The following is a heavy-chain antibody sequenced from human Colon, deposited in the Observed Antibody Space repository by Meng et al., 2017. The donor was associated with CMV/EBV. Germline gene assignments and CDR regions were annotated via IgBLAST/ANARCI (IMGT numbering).Heavy chain of an antibody. CDR1: GGSISNYY. CDR3: ARVLPNYDFWSGYPDY. V-gene: IGHV4-59*01. D-gene: IGHD3-3*01. J-gene: IGHJ4*02. CDR2: FDYSGNT. Sequence: SETLSLTCSVSGGSISNYYWNWIRQTPGQGLEWIGYFDYSGNTNYNPSLKSRVTISVDTSKNQFSLKLSSVTAADTAVYYCARVLPNYDFWSGYPDYWGQGIRVTVSS.